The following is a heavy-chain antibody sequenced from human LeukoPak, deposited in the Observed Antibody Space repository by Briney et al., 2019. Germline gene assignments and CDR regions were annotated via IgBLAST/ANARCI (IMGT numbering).Heavy chain of an antibody. V-gene: IGHV1-46*01. CDR3: ARSTFLVQLDPCYGMDV. CDR1: GYTFTSYY. J-gene: IGHJ6*02. CDR2: INPSGGST. Sequence: ASVKVSCKASGYTFTSYYMHWVRQAPGQGLEWMGIINPSGGSTSYAQKFQGRVTMTRDTSTSTVYMELSSLRSEDTAAYYCARSTFLVQLDPCYGMDVWGQGTTVTVSS. D-gene: IGHD1-1*01.